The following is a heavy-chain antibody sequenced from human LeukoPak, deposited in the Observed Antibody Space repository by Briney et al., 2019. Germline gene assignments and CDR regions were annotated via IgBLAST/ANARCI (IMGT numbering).Heavy chain of an antibody. D-gene: IGHD6-13*01. CDR1: GGSMSNYY. J-gene: IGHJ5*02. Sequence: SETLSLTCAVYGGSMSNYYWGWIRQPPGKGLEWIGYIYSSGSTNSNPSLKSRVTISVDTSKNQFSLRLTSVTAADTAVYYCARALRQQLVTGWFDPWGQGTLVTVSS. CDR2: IYSSGST. CDR3: ARALRQQLVTGWFDP. V-gene: IGHV4-59*01.